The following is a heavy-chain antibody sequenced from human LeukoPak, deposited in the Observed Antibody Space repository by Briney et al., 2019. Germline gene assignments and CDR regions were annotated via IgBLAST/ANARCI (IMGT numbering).Heavy chain of an antibody. Sequence: SETLSLTCTVSGGSISRYYWIWIRQPPGKGLEWIGYIYYSGSTNYNPSLKSRVTISVDTSKNQFSLKLSSVTAADTAVYYCARLPYGGEFDYWGQGTLGTVSS. V-gene: IGHV4-59*08. CDR1: GGSISRYY. J-gene: IGHJ4*02. CDR2: IYYSGST. D-gene: IGHD4-23*01. CDR3: ARLPYGGEFDY.